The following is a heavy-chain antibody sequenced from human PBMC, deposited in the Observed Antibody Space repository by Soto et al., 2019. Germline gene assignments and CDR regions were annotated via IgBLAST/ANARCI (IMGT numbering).Heavy chain of an antibody. Sequence: SVKVSCKASGGTFSSYAISWVRQAPGQGLEWMGGILPMFGTANYAQKFLGIVTITADESRSTAYRELSSLRSEDTAVFYCATARRLRFLEWLSLDYWGQGTLVTVSS. CDR2: ILPMFGTA. V-gene: IGHV1-69*13. CDR1: GGTFSSYA. CDR3: ATARRLRFLEWLSLDY. D-gene: IGHD3-3*01. J-gene: IGHJ4*02.